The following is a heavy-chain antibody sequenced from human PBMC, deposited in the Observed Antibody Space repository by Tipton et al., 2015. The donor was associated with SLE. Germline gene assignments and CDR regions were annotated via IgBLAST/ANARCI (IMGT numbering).Heavy chain of an antibody. CDR1: GFTVSSNY. D-gene: IGHD3-10*01. V-gene: IGHV3-53*01. J-gene: IGHJ4*02. Sequence: SLRLSCAASGFTVSSNYMSWVRQAPGKGLEWVSVIYSGGSTYYADSVKGRFTISRDNSKNTLYLQMNSLRAEDTAVYYCARAMVRGEWYFVYWGQGTLVTVSS. CDR2: IYSGGST. CDR3: ARAMVRGEWYFVY.